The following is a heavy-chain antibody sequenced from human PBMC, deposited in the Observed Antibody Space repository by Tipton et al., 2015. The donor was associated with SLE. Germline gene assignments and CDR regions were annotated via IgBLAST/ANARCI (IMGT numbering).Heavy chain of an antibody. Sequence: QLVQSGAEVKKPGASVKVSCKASGYTFTSYGISWARQAPGQGLEWMGWISAYNGNTNYAQKLQGRVTMTADTSTSTAYMELRSLRSDDTAVYYCARWVKKLGNNGFDPWGQGTLVTVSS. CDR2: ISAYNGNT. D-gene: IGHD7-27*01. J-gene: IGHJ5*02. V-gene: IGHV1-18*01. CDR1: GYTFTSYG. CDR3: ARWVKKLGNNGFDP.